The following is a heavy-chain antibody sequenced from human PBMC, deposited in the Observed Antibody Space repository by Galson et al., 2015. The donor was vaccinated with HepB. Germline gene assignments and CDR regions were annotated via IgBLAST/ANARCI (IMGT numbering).Heavy chain of an antibody. V-gene: IGHV3-9*01. CDR3: ARTYLQGSWLPYYFDY. J-gene: IGHJ4*02. D-gene: IGHD6-13*01. Sequence: SLRLSCAASGFTFDDYAMHWVRQAPGKGLEWVSGISWNSGSIGYADSVKGRFTISRDNAKNSLYLQMNSLRAEDTALYYCARTYLQGSWLPYYFDYWGQGTLVTVSS. CDR1: GFTFDDYA. CDR2: ISWNSGSI.